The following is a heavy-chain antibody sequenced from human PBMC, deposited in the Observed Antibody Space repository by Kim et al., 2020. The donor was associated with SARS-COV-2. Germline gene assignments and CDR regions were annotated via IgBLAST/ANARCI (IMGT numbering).Heavy chain of an antibody. J-gene: IGHJ4*02. Sequence: YADSVKGRFTISSDNSKNTLYLQRNSLRAEDTAVYYCARDQGIAAAGDDYWGQGTLVTVSS. CDR3: ARDQGIAAAGDDY. V-gene: IGHV3-33*01. D-gene: IGHD6-13*01.